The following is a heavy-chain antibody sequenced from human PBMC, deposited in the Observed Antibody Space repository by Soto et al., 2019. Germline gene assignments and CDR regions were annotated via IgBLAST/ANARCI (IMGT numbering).Heavy chain of an antibody. CDR2: INAGNGNT. V-gene: IGHV1-3*01. D-gene: IGHD5-18*01. CDR1: GYTFTSYA. Sequence: ASVKVSCKASGYTFTSYAMHWVRQAPGQRLEWMGWINAGNGNTKYSQKFQGRVTITRDTSASTAYMELSSLRSEDTAVYYCARGGQLWAEVVYYGMDVWGQRTSVTVSS. CDR3: ARGGQLWAEVVYYGMDV. J-gene: IGHJ6*02.